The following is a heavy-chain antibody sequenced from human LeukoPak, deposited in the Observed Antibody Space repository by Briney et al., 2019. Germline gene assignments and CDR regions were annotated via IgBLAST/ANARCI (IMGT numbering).Heavy chain of an antibody. V-gene: IGHV3-23*01. Sequence: GGSLRLSCAASGFTFSSYAMSWVRQAPGKGLEWVSAISGSAGSTYYADSVKGRFTISRDNSKNTLYLQMNSLRAEDTAVYYCAKMVVAATHFDYWGQGTLATVSS. D-gene: IGHD2-15*01. CDR1: GFTFSSYA. CDR3: AKMVVAATHFDY. J-gene: IGHJ4*02. CDR2: ISGSAGST.